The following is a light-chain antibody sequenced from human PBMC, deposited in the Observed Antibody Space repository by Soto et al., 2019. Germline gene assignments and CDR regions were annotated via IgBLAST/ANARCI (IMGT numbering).Light chain of an antibody. Sequence: EIVLTQSPATLSLSPGERAALSCRASQSVSSYLAWYQQKPGQAPRLLIYDESKMATGIPARFSSSGSGTDFTLTISSLEPEDFAVYFCQQRSNWPSTFGGGTKMEI. CDR3: QQRSNWPST. V-gene: IGKV3-11*01. J-gene: IGKJ4*01. CDR2: DES. CDR1: QSVSSY.